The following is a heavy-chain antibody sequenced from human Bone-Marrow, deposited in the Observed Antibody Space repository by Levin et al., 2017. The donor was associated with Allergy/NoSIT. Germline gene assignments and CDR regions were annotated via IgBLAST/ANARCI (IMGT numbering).Heavy chain of an antibody. J-gene: IGHJ6*04. CDR1: GFTFSGYS. CDR2: IDSTGQYI. V-gene: IGHV3-21*06. D-gene: IGHD2-15*01. CDR3: ARGCSGIGCNTRHLDI. Sequence: GGSLRLSCAASGFTFSGYSMTWVRQAPGKGLLWVSSIDSTGQYIFDADSVKGRFTVSRDNAENSLFLQMNSLTAEDTAVYYCARGCSGIGCNTRHLDIWGKGTTVTVSS.